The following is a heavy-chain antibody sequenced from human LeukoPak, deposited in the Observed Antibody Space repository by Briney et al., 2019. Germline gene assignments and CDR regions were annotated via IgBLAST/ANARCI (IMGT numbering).Heavy chain of an antibody. CDR2: MYYNGNT. V-gene: IGHV4-39*07. CDR3: ARRERYSSGWRRLDY. J-gene: IGHJ4*02. Sequence: SETLSLTCSVSGGSIGSESYYWGWIRQSPGKGLEWIGSMYYNGNTYYIPSLKSRVSISIDMSKNQFSLKLSSVTAADTAVYYCARRERYSSGWRRLDYWGQGTLVTVSS. D-gene: IGHD6-19*01. CDR1: GGSIGSESYY.